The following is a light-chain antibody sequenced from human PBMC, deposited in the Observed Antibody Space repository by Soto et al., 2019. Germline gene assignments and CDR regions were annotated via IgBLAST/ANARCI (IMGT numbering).Light chain of an antibody. CDR1: QSVNSN. CDR3: QPYATSPHCT. V-gene: IGKV3-15*01. CDR2: GAS. Sequence: EIVLTQSPGTLSLSPEERATLSCRASQSVNSNLAWYQQKPGQAPRLLIYGASTRATGIPASFIGNGSGTEFPLTASSLQPQDFPAYYCQPYATSPHCTFRQGTK. J-gene: IGKJ1*01.